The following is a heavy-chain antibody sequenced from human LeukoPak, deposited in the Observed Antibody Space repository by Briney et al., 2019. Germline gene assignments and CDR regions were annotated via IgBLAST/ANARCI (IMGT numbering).Heavy chain of an antibody. J-gene: IGHJ5*02. D-gene: IGHD4/OR15-4a*01. Sequence: PSETLSLTCTVSGGSISSYYWSWIRQPPGKGLEWIGYIYYSGSTNYNPSLKSRVTISVDTSKNQFSLKLSSVTAADTAVYYCARLTDYAFDPWGQGTLVTVSS. CDR2: IYYSGST. CDR1: GGSISSYY. CDR3: ARLTDYAFDP. V-gene: IGHV4-59*08.